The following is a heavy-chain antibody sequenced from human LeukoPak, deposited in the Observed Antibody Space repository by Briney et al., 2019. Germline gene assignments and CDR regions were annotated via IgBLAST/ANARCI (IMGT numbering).Heavy chain of an antibody. CDR1: GFTFSSYW. J-gene: IGHJ4*02. V-gene: IGHV3-7*01. CDR3: ARDVASWGGYTFAY. D-gene: IGHD5-12*01. Sequence: GGSLRLSCAASGFTFSSYWMSWVRQAPGKGLEWVANIKQDGSDRYYVDSVKGRFTISRDSGKNSLYLQMNSLRIDDTAVYFCARDVASWGGYTFAYWGQGTLVTVSS. CDR2: IKQDGSDR.